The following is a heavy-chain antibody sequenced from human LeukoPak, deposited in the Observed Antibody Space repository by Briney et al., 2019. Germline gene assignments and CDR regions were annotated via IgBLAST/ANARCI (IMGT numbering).Heavy chain of an antibody. D-gene: IGHD3-9*01. V-gene: IGHV3-11*04. Sequence: PGGSLRLSCAASGFTFSDYCMSWIRQAPGKGLEWVSYISSSGTTIYYADSVKGRFTISRDTAKNSLYLQMNSLRAEDTAVYYCARFGRYFDWLFGDYWGQGTLVTVSS. CDR1: GFTFSDYC. J-gene: IGHJ4*02. CDR3: ARFGRYFDWLFGDY. CDR2: ISSSGTTI.